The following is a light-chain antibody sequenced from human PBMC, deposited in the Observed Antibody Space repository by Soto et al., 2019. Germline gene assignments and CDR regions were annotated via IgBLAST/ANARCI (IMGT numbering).Light chain of an antibody. CDR2: EDT. CDR3: QSYDDNNRGI. CDR1: SGSIADSY. J-gene: IGLJ2*01. Sequence: NFMLTQPLSVSESPGKTVTISCARSSGSIADSYVQWYQQRPASVPTTVIFEDTHRSSGVPDRFSGSIDITSNSASLTISGLMTEDEADYYCQSYDDNNRGIFGGGTKLTVL. V-gene: IGLV6-57*04.